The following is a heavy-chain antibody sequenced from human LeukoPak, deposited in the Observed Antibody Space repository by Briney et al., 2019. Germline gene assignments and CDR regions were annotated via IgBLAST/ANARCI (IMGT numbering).Heavy chain of an antibody. J-gene: IGHJ4*02. Sequence: PSETLSLTCAVYGGSFSGYYWSWVRQPPGKGLEWIGEINHSGTTNYNPSLKSRVTLSVDTSKNQFSLKLSSVTAADTAVYYYARGIVGATRGLFDSWDQGTLVTVSS. CDR1: GGSFSGYY. CDR2: INHSGTT. CDR3: ARGIVGATRGLFDS. V-gene: IGHV4-34*01. D-gene: IGHD1-26*01.